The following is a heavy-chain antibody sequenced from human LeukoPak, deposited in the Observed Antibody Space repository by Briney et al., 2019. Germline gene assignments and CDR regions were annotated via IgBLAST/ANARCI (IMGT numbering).Heavy chain of an antibody. CDR2: MSSSGSTR. V-gene: IGHV3-48*03. CDR1: GFTFSSYE. J-gene: IGHJ4*02. CDR3: ARVQTTVTTLDY. D-gene: IGHD4-17*01. Sequence: PGGSLRLSCAASGFTFSSYEMNWVRQAPGKGLEWVSYMSSSGSTRYHADSVKGRFTISRDNAKNSLYLQMNSMRAEDTAVYYCARVQTTVTTLDYWGQGTLVTVSS.